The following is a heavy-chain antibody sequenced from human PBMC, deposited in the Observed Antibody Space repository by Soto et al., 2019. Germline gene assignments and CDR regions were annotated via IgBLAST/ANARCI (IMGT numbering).Heavy chain of an antibody. J-gene: IGHJ4*02. V-gene: IGHV3-30*18. CDR2: ISYDGSNK. D-gene: IGHD4-17*01. Sequence: GGSLRLSCAASGFTFSSYGMHWVRQAPGKGLEWVAVISYDGSNKYYADSVKGRFTISRDNSKNTLYLQMNSLRAEDTAVYYCAKGPEYGDFDYWGQGTLVTVSS. CDR3: AKGPEYGDFDY. CDR1: GFTFSSYG.